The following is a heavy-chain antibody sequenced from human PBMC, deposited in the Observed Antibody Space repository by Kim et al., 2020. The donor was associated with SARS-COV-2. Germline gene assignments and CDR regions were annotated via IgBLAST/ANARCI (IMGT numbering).Heavy chain of an antibody. CDR1: GGTFSSYT. J-gene: IGHJ6*02. CDR2: IIPILGIA. D-gene: IGHD1-26*01. Sequence: SVKVSCKASGGTFSSYTISWVRQAPGQGLEWMGRIIPILGIANYAQKFQGRATITADKSTSTAYMELSSLRSEDTAVYYCARNSGSYSRDPYYYYGMDVWGQGTTVTVSS. V-gene: IGHV1-69*02. CDR3: ARNSGSYSRDPYYYYGMDV.